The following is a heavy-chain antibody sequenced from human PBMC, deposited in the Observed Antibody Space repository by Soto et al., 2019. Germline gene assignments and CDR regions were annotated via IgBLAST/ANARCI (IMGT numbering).Heavy chain of an antibody. D-gene: IGHD3-22*01. CDR3: ATRVSGYYDSSGPLDY. CDR2: FDPEDGET. J-gene: IGHJ4*02. V-gene: IGHV1-24*01. CDR1: GYTLTELS. Sequence: ASVKVSCKVSGYTLTELSMHWVRQAPGKGLEWMGGFDPEDGETIYAQKLQGRVTMTEDTSTDTAYMELSSLRSEDTAVYYCATRVSGYYDSSGPLDYWGQGTLVTVSS.